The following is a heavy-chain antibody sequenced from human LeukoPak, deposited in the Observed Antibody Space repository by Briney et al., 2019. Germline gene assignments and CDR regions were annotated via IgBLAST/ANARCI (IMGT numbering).Heavy chain of an antibody. D-gene: IGHD6-13*01. J-gene: IGHJ4*02. CDR3: ARDGVAAAGTNY. Sequence: SVKVSCKASGGTFSSYAISWVQQAPGQGLEWMGRIIPILGIANYAQKFQGRVTITADKSTSTAYMELSSLRSEDTAVYYCARDGVAAAGTNYWGQGTLVTVSS. CDR2: IIPILGIA. V-gene: IGHV1-69*04. CDR1: GGTFSSYA.